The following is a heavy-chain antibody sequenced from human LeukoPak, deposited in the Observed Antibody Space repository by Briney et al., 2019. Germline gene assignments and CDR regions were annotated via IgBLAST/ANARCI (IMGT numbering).Heavy chain of an antibody. CDR2: IYHSGST. V-gene: IGHV4-34*01. D-gene: IGHD4-23*01. CDR1: GGSFSGYY. J-gene: IGHJ4*02. CDR3: ARNGGNSDVDD. Sequence: SETLSLTCAVYGGSFSGYYWSWIRQPPGKGLEWIGEIYHSGSTNYNSSLKSRVTISVDKSKNQFSLKLSSVTAADTAVYYCARNGGNSDVDDWGQGTLVTVSS.